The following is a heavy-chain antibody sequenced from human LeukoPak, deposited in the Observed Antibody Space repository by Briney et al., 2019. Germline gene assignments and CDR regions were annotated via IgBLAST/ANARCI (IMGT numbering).Heavy chain of an antibody. CDR1: GYRFTSYW. CDR3: ARQYTSSYLGWFDP. CDR2: IYPGDSDT. Sequence: GESLKISCKGSGYRFTSYWIGWVRQMPGKGLEWMGIIYPGDSDTRYSPSFQGQVTISADKSISTAYLQWSSLKAPDTAMYYCARQYTSSYLGWFDPWGQGTLVTVSS. J-gene: IGHJ5*02. V-gene: IGHV5-51*01. D-gene: IGHD6-13*01.